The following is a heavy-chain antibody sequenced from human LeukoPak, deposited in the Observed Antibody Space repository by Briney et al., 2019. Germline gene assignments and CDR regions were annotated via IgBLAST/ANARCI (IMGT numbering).Heavy chain of an antibody. CDR1: GFTFSNYW. J-gene: IGHJ4*02. Sequence: PGGSLRLSCAASGFTFSNYWMHWARQAPGKGLVWVSRINSDGSSTNYADSVKGRFTISRDNAKNSLYLQMNSLRAEDTAVYYCAIETGTADYWGQGIRVTVSS. D-gene: IGHD1-1*01. V-gene: IGHV3-74*01. CDR2: INSDGSST. CDR3: AIETGTADY.